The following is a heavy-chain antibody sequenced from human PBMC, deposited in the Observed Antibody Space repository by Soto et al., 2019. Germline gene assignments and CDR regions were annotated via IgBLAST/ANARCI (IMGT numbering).Heavy chain of an antibody. V-gene: IGHV3-30*18. CDR3: AKDLLRNFDWSPVGY. Sequence: HPGGSLGLSCAASGFTFSRYGMHWVRQAPGKGLEWVAVISYDGSNKYYADSVKGRFTISRDNSKNTLYLQMNSLRAEDTAVYYCAKDLLRNFDWSPVGYWVQGT. D-gene: IGHD3-9*01. J-gene: IGHJ4*02. CDR2: ISYDGSNK. CDR1: GFTFSRYG.